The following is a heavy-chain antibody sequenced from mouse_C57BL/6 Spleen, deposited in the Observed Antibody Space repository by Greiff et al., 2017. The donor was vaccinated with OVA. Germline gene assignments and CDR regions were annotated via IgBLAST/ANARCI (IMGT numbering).Heavy chain of an antibody. D-gene: IGHD1-1*01. V-gene: IGHV1-61*01. CDR2: IYPSDSET. Sequence: QVHVKQPGAELVRPGSSVKLSCKASGYTFTSYWMDWVKQRPGQGLEWIGNIYPSDSETHYNQKFKDKATLTVDKSSSTAYMQLSSLTSEDSAVYYCASSSYAMDYWGQGTSVTVSS. CDR3: ASSSYAMDY. J-gene: IGHJ4*01. CDR1: GYTFTSYW.